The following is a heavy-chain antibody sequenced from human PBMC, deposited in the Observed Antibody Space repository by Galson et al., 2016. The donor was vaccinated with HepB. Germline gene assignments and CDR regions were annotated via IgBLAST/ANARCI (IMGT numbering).Heavy chain of an antibody. Sequence: QSGAEVKKSGESLKISCKASGSTFTNYWIGWVRQMPGKGLEWMGIIYPGDSDTRYSLAFEGQVTISADKSISTAYLQWSSLNASDSTMYYCARHVGGGNFDFSSGYYADYYYGMAVWGQGTSVTV. D-gene: IGHD3-3*01. V-gene: IGHV5-51*01. J-gene: IGHJ6*02. CDR2: IYPGDSDT. CDR1: GSTFTNYW. CDR3: ARHVGGGNFDFSSGYYADYYYGMAV.